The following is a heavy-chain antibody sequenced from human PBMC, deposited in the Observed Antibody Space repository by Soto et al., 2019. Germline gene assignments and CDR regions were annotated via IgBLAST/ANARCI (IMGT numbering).Heavy chain of an antibody. J-gene: IGHJ4*02. V-gene: IGHV3-7*03. CDR1: GFTFSSYW. CDR3: ARGPPKSRPGHY. CDR2: IKQDGSEK. Sequence: RLSCATSGFTFSSYWMSWVRQAPGKGLEWVANIKQDGSEKNYVDSVEGRFTISRDNAKNSLYLQMNSLRVEDTAVYYCARGPPKSRPGHYWGQGTLVTVSS.